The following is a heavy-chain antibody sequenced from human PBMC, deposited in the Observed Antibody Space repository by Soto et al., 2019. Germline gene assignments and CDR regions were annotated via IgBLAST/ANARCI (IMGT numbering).Heavy chain of an antibody. D-gene: IGHD3-10*01. V-gene: IGHV1-46*01. CDR3: ASMVRGVILHADP. J-gene: IGHJ5*02. CDR2: INPSGGST. CDR1: GYTFTSYY. Sequence: ASVKVSCKASGYTFTSYYMHWVRQAPGQGLEWMGIINPSGGSTSYAQKFQGRVTMTRDTSTSTVYMKLSSVTAADTAVYYCASMVRGVILHADPWGQGTLVTVSS.